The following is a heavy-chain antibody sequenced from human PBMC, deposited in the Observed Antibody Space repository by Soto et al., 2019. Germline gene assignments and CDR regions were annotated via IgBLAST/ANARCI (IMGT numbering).Heavy chain of an antibody. CDR3: ARVVPRFDP. CDR1: GYTFTTYG. J-gene: IGHJ5*02. CDR2: INAYNGNT. V-gene: IGHV1-18*01. D-gene: IGHD2-8*01. Sequence: QVKLVQSGAAVKKPGASLKVSCQASGYTFTTYGSSWVRQVPGGGLEWMGWINAYNGNTNYAQKLKGSVTMTTATSTSTAYMELRGLRSDDAGVYYCARVVPRFDPWGQGTLVTVSS.